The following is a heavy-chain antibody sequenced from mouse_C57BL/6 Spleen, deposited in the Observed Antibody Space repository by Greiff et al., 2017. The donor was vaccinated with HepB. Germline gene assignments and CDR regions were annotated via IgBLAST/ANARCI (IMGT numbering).Heavy chain of an antibody. CDR3: ARRGSPRAMDY. CDR2: ISNGGGST. CDR1: GFTFSDYY. V-gene: IGHV5-12*01. J-gene: IGHJ4*01. D-gene: IGHD1-1*02. Sequence: EVKLEESGGGLVQPGGSLKLSCAASGFTFSDYYMYWVRQTPEKRLEWVAYISNGGGSTYYPDTVKGRFTISRDNAKNTLYLQMSRLKSEDTAMYYCARRGSPRAMDYWGQGTSVTVSS.